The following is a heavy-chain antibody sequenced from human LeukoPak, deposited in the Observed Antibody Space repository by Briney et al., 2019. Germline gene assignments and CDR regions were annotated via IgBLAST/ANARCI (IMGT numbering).Heavy chain of an antibody. CDR1: GFPINSYT. V-gene: IGHV3-9*01. CDR3: AKDIGRASDAFDI. J-gene: IGHJ3*02. CDR2: ISWNSGSI. Sequence: GGFLRLSCTASGFPINSYTMNWVRQAPGKGLEWVSGISWNSGSIGYADSVKGRFTISRDNAKNSLYLQMNSLRAEDTALYYCAKDIGRASDAFDIWGQGTMVTVSS. D-gene: IGHD2-15*01.